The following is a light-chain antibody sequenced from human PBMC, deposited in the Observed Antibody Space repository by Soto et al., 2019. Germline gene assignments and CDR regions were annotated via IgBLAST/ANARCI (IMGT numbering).Light chain of an antibody. CDR3: SSYSDNNICV. Sequence: HSALTQPPSASGSPGQAVTISCTGTSRDIGVYDFVSWYQVRPGEAPQLIIYNVNGRPSGVPRRFSGSKSGNTASLTVSGLQAVDEADYHCSSYSDNNICVFGTGTKVTV. V-gene: IGLV2-8*01. CDR1: SRDIGVYDF. J-gene: IGLJ1*01. CDR2: NVN.